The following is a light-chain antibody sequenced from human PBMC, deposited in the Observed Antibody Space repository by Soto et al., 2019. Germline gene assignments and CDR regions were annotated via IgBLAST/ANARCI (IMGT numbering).Light chain of an antibody. Sequence: QSALTQPASVSGSPGQSITISCTGTSSDVGGYNYVSWYQQHPGKAPKLMLYEVSSRPLGVSDRFSGSKSGNTASLTISGLQPEDEADYYCSSYTISSRYVFGTGTKLTVL. V-gene: IGLV2-14*01. CDR2: EVS. J-gene: IGLJ1*01. CDR3: SSYTISSRYV. CDR1: SSDVGGYNY.